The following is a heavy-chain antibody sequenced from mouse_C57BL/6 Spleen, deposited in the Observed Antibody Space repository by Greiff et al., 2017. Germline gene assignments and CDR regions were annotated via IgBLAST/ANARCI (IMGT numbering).Heavy chain of an antibody. CDR3: ARYGTEGGFAY. CDR2: IRNKANGYTT. V-gene: IGHV7-3*01. J-gene: IGHJ3*01. Sequence: EVMLVESGGGLVQPGGSLSLSCAASGFTFTDYYMSWVRQPPGKALEWLGFIRNKANGYTTEYSASVKGRFTISRDNSQSILYLQMNALRAEDSATYYCARYGTEGGFAYWGQGTLVTVSA. CDR1: GFTFTDYY.